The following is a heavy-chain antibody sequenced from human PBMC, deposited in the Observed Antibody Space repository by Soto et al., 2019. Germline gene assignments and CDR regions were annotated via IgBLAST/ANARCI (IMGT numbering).Heavy chain of an antibody. J-gene: IGHJ4*02. CDR3: AHKAWAVTHFDY. D-gene: IGHD4-17*01. CDR2: IYWDDDK. V-gene: IGHV2-5*02. CDR1: GFSLSTSGVG. Sequence: QITLKESGPTLVKPTQTLTLTCTFSGFSLSTSGVGVGWIRQPPGKALEWLALIYWDDDKRYSPSLKSRLTITKDTSKNQVVLTMTNMDPVDKATYSRAHKAWAVTHFDYWGQGTLVTVSS.